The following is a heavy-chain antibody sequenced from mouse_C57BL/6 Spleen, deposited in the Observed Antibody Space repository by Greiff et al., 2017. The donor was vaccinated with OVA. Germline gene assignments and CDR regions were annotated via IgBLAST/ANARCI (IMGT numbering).Heavy chain of an antibody. V-gene: IGHV1-18*01. CDR3: ARWGGSSPYWYFDV. CDR2: INPNNGGT. J-gene: IGHJ1*03. CDR1: GYTFTDYN. D-gene: IGHD1-1*01. Sequence: LVKPGASVKIPCKASGYTFTDYNMDWVKQSHGKSLEWIGDINPNNGGTIYNQKFKGKATLTVDKSSSTAYMELRSLTSEDTAVYYCARWGGSSPYWYFDVWGTGTTVTVSS.